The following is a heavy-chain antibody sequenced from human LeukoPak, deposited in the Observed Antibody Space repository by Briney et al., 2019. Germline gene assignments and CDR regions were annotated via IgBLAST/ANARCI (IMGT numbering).Heavy chain of an antibody. D-gene: IGHD3-3*01. CDR2: ISSSSSYI. J-gene: IGHJ5*02. CDR1: GFTFSSYS. Sequence: GGSLRLSCAASGFTFSSYSMNWVRQAPGKGLEWVSSISSSSSYIYYADSVKGRFTISRDNAKNSLYLQVNSLRAEDTAVYYCAKDLYYDFWSGYNPWGQGTLVTVSS. CDR3: AKDLYYDFWSGYNP. V-gene: IGHV3-21*01.